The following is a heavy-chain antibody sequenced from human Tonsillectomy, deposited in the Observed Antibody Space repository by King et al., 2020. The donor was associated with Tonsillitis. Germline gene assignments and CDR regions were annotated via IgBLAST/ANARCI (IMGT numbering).Heavy chain of an antibody. V-gene: IGHV3-23*04. J-gene: IGHJ4*02. CDR2: MSGSGGST. CDR3: AKWESYCGGDCYPYYFDY. Sequence: VQLVESGGGLVQPGGSLRLSCAASGFTFSSYAMSWVRQAPGKGLEWVSAMSGSGGSTYYADSVKGRFTISRDNSKNTLYLQMNSLRAEDTAVYYCAKWESYCGGDCYPYYFDYWGQGTLVTVSS. D-gene: IGHD2-21*02. CDR1: GFTFSSYA.